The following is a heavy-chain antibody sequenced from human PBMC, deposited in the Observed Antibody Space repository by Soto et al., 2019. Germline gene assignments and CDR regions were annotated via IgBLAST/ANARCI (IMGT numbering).Heavy chain of an antibody. CDR1: GTNFISSW. CDR2: IYPGDSDT. D-gene: IGHD3-9*01. Sequence: GESRKISCKICGTNFISSWIGCVRDMPGKGLEWMGIIYPGDSDTRYSPSFQGQVTISADNSISTAYLHWRSLKASETAVNYGASNLSGSQYYGMHVRSQG. CDR3: ASNLSGSQYYGMHV. V-gene: IGHV5-51*01. J-gene: IGHJ6*02.